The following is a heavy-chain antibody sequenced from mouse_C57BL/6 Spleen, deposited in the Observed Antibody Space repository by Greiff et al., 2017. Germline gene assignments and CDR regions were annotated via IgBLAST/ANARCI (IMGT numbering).Heavy chain of an antibody. D-gene: IGHD2-2*01. J-gene: IGHJ3*01. CDR1: GFSLTSYG. CDR2: IWSGGST. V-gene: IGHV2-2*01. CDR3: ARPAHGYDPAWFAY. Sequence: VKLVESGPGLVQPSQSLSITCTVSGFSLTSYGVHWVRQSPGKGLEWLGVIWSGGSTDYNAAFISRLSISKDNAKSQVFFKMNSLQADDTAIYYCARPAHGYDPAWFAYWGQGTLVTVSA.